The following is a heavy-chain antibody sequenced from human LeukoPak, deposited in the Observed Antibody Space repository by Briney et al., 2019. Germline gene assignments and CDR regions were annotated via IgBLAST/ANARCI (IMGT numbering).Heavy chain of an antibody. CDR3: ARTQLIIGDYMDG. V-gene: IGHV3-23*01. J-gene: IGHJ6*03. CDR2: ISGHGGST. Sequence: PGGSLRLSCAASGFTFSSYAMSWVRQAPGKGLEWVSAISGHGGSTYYADSVKGRFTTSRDNSKNSLYLQMNSLRAEDTAVYYCARTQLIIGDYMDGWGKGTTVTVSS. CDR1: GFTFSSYA. D-gene: IGHD6-13*01.